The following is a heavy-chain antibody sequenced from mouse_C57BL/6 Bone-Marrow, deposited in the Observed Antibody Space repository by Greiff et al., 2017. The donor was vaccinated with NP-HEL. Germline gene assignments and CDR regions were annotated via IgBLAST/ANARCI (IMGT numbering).Heavy chain of an antibody. CDR3: AREANYAMDY. J-gene: IGHJ4*01. V-gene: IGHV5-4*01. Sequence: EVKVVESGGGLVKPGGSLKLSCAASGFTFSSYAMSWVRQTPEKRLEWVATISDGGSYTYYPDNVKGRFTISRDNAKNNLYLQMSHLKSEDTAMYYCAREANYAMDYWGQGTSVTVSS. CDR2: ISDGGSYT. CDR1: GFTFSSYA.